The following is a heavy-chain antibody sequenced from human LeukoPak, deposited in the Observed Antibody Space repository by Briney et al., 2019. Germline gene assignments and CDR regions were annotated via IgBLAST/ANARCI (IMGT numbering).Heavy chain of an antibody. Sequence: PSETLSHTCTVSGGSISSYYWSWLRQPPGKGLEWIGYIYYSGSTNYNPSLTSRVTISVDTSKNQFSLKLSSVTAADTAVYYCARDSTTSIDYWGQGTLVTVSS. J-gene: IGHJ4*02. CDR2: IYYSGST. V-gene: IGHV4-59*01. CDR3: ARDSTTSIDY. D-gene: IGHD1-1*01. CDR1: GGSISSYY.